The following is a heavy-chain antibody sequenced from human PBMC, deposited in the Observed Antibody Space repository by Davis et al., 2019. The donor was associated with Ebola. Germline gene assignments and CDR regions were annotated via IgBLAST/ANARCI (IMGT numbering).Heavy chain of an antibody. D-gene: IGHD3-10*01. CDR2: ISGSGGST. J-gene: IGHJ4*02. CDR1: GFTFSSNA. Sequence: GESLKISCATSGFTFSSNAMSWVRQAPGKGLEWVASISGSGGSTYYGDSVKGRFTFSRDNSKNTLYLQMNSLRAEDTAVYYCAKVLTLWFGELDYWGQGTLVTVSS. V-gene: IGHV3-23*01. CDR3: AKVLTLWFGELDY.